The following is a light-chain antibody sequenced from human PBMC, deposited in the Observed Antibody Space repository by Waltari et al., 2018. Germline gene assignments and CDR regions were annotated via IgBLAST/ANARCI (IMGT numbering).Light chain of an antibody. CDR1: QSVINN. CDR3: HQYNTWPKT. CDR2: GAS. J-gene: IGKJ1*01. Sequence: EIVLTQSPATLSVFPGERATLSCRASQSVINNLAWYQQKPGQAPRLLIYGASRRTSDVPVRFSGSGSGTEFTLTISSLRSGDSAMYYCHQYNTWPKTFGQGTKVEI. V-gene: IGKV3-15*01.